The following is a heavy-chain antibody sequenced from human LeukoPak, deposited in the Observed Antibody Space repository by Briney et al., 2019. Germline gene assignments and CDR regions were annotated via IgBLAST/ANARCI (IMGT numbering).Heavy chain of an antibody. D-gene: IGHD3-16*02. CDR3: AKETLGYRRGLEM. CDR1: GCTFRNYA. Sequence: PGGSLRLSCAASGCTFRNYAMTYVRQAPGKGLEWVASVSGSGTNTYYADSVKGRFTISRDNSKNTVTLGMSSLRGEDTAHYYCAKETLGYRRGLEMWGQGTTVTVSS. J-gene: IGHJ3*02. V-gene: IGHV3-23*01. CDR2: VSGSGTNT.